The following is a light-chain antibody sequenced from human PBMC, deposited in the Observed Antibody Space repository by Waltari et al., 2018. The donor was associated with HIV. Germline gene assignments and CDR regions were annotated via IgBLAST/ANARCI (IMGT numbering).Light chain of an antibody. J-gene: IGKJ1*01. CDR2: YVS. CDR3: QQYNNWPPWT. CDR1: QSVGSN. Sequence: EIVMTQSPATLSVSPGERATLSCRASQSVGSNLAWYRQKPGQAPRLLIYYVSTRATGIPARFSGNGSGTEFTLTISSLLSEDFAVYYCQQYNNWPPWTLGQGTKVEIK. V-gene: IGKV3-15*01.